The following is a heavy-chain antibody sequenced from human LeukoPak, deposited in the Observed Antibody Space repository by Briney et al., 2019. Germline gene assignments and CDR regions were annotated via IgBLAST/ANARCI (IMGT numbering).Heavy chain of an antibody. D-gene: IGHD2-2*01. J-gene: IGHJ4*02. CDR1: GGSIGSGGYY. CDR3: ARADGGTIDY. CDR2: IYYSGST. Sequence: PSETLSLTCTVSGGSIGSGGYYWSWIRQHPGKGLEWIGYIYYSGSTYYNPSLKSRVTISVDTSKNQFSLKLSSVTAADTAVYYCARADGGTIDYWGQGTLVTVSS. V-gene: IGHV4-31*03.